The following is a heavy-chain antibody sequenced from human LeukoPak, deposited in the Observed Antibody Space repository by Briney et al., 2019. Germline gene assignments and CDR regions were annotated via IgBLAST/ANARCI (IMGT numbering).Heavy chain of an antibody. V-gene: IGHV4-4*02. D-gene: IGHD3-10*01. CDR3: ARDGGFGELFSYDY. CDR2: IYHSGST. J-gene: IGHJ4*02. CDR1: GGSISSSNW. Sequence: PSGTLSLTCAVSGGSISSSNWWSWVRQPPGKGLEWIGEIYHSGSTNYNPSLKSRVAISVDTSKNQFSLKLSSVTAADTAVYYCARDGGFGELFSYDYWGQGTLVTVSS.